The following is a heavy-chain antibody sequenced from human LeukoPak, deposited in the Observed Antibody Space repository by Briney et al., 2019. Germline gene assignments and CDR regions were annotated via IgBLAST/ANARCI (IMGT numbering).Heavy chain of an antibody. CDR2: VYYSGST. Sequence: QTSQTLSLTCTVSGDSISSYYWSWIRQPPGKGLEWIGYVYYSGSTNYNPSLKSRVTMSVDTSKNQFSLRLSSVTAADTAVYYCATDRTGDNWFDPWGQGTLVTVSS. J-gene: IGHJ5*02. D-gene: IGHD3/OR15-3a*01. CDR3: ATDRTGDNWFDP. CDR1: GDSISSYY. V-gene: IGHV4-59*01.